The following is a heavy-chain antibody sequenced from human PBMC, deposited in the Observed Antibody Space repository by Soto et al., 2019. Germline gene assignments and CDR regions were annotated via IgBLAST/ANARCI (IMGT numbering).Heavy chain of an antibody. D-gene: IGHD3-10*01. J-gene: IGHJ6*03. CDR2: INHSGST. CDR1: GGSFSGYY. V-gene: IGHV4-34*01. CDR3: ARGYSGSVGYYYYYYMDV. Sequence: SETLSLTCAVYGGSFSGYYWSWIRQPPGKGLEWIGEINHSGSTNYNPSLKSRVTISVDTSKNQFSLKLSSVTAADTAVYYCARGYSGSVGYYYYYYMDVWGKWTTVTVSS.